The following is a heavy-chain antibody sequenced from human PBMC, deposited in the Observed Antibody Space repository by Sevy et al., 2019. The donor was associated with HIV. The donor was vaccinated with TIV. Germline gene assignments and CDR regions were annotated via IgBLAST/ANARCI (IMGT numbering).Heavy chain of an antibody. CDR3: AKDTQYSSSSHLYYYGMDV. CDR2: ISWNSGSI. CDR1: DFAFSSHA. V-gene: IGHV3-9*01. Sequence: GGSLRLSCAASDFAFSSHAMHWVRQAPGKGLEWVSGISWNSGSIGYADSVKGRFTISRDNAKNSLYLQMNSLRAEDTALYYCAKDTQYSSSSHLYYYGMDVWGQGTTVTVSS. D-gene: IGHD6-13*01. J-gene: IGHJ6*02.